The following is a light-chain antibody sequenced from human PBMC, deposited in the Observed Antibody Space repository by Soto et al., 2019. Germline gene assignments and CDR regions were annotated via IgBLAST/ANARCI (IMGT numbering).Light chain of an antibody. J-gene: IGLJ2*01. V-gene: IGLV2-8*01. CDR2: EVS. CDR3: SSYAGSNIYVV. Sequence: QSVLTQPPSASGSPGQSVTISCTGTSSDVGGYNYVSWYQQHPGKAPKLMLYEVSTRPSGVPDRFSGSKSGNTASLTVSGLQAEDEADYYCSSYAGSNIYVVFGGGPKVTVL. CDR1: SSDVGGYNY.